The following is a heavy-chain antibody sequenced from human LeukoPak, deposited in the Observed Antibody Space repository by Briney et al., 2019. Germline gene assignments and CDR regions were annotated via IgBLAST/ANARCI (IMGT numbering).Heavy chain of an antibody. Sequence: SETLSLTCAVYGGSFSGYYWSWIRQPPGKGLEWIGEINHSGSTNYNPSLKSRVTISVDTSKNQFSLKLGSVTAADTAVYYRARGAQYCSSTSCYISDYWGQGTLVTVSS. CDR1: GGSFSGYY. D-gene: IGHD2-2*01. CDR3: ARGAQYCSSTSCYISDY. CDR2: INHSGST. V-gene: IGHV4-34*01. J-gene: IGHJ4*02.